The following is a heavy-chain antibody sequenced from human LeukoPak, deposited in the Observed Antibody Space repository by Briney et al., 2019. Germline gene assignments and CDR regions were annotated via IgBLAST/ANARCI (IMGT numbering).Heavy chain of an antibody. CDR3: ARGTEYDYAWGSSPPSR. J-gene: IGHJ3*01. CDR1: GFTFSSYW. Sequence: SGGSLRLSCAASGFTFSSYWMHWVRQAPGKGLVWVSRINSDGSSTSYADSVKGRFTISRDNAKNTLYLQMNSLRAEDTAVYYCARGTEYDYAWGSSPPSRWGQGTMVTVSS. V-gene: IGHV3-74*01. CDR2: INSDGSST. D-gene: IGHD3-16*01.